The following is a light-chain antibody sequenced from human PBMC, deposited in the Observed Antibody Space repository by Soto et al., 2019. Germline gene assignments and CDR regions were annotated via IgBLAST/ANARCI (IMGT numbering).Light chain of an antibody. CDR2: GAS. V-gene: IGKV3-20*01. CDR3: QQYHIYSGT. J-gene: IGKJ1*01. Sequence: EIVLTQSPGTLSLSPGERATLSCMASQSVSSHLAWYQQRPGQAPRLLIYGASSRATGIPDRFSGSGSGTDFTLTINSLQPDDFATYYCQQYHIYSGTFGQGTKVDIK. CDR1: QSVSSH.